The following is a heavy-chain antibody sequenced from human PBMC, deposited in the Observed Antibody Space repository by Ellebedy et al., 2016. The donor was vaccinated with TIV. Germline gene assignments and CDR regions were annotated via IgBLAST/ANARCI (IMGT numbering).Heavy chain of an antibody. V-gene: IGHV4-59*01. CDR1: GGSMKTSC. J-gene: IGHJ4*03. Sequence: MPSETLSLTCTVSGGSMKTSCWSWIRLPPGKGLEWIGHIFYNGSTNYNPSLKSRVTMSIDMSKSQFSLRLASVIAADTAVYFCARGGSDWYFDNWGQGTTVTVSS. D-gene: IGHD6-19*01. CDR3: ARGGSDWYFDN. CDR2: IFYNGST.